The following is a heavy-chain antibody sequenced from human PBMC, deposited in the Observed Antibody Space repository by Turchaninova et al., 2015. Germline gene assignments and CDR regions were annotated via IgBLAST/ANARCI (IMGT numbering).Heavy chain of an antibody. CDR3: ARQDGGGLYYFEN. V-gene: IGHV5-51*01. J-gene: IGHJ4*02. D-gene: IGHD5-12*01. CDR1: GYSFTSYW. Sequence: EVQLVQSGAEVKKPGESLKISCKGSGYSFTSYWIGWVRQMPGKGLGWMGITYPGESDTRYSPPFQGQVTISVDKSISTAYLQWSSLKASDTAMYYCARQDGGGLYYFENWGQGTLVTVSS. CDR2: TYPGESDT.